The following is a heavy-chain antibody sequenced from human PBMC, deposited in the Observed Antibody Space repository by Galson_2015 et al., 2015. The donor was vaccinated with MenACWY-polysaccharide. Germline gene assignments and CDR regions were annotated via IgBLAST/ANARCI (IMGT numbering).Heavy chain of an antibody. CDR2: IYHSGST. D-gene: IGHD2-15*01. V-gene: IGHV4-38-2*02. CDR3: ARVQICSGGSCSGWLDP. CDR1: GYSISSGCY. Sequence: LSLTCTVSGYSISSGCYWGWIRQSPGKGLEWLGTIYHSGSTYYNPSLKSRVTVSVDTSRNQFSLKLSSVTAADTAVYYCARVQICSGGSCSGWLDPWGQGTLVTVSS. J-gene: IGHJ5*02.